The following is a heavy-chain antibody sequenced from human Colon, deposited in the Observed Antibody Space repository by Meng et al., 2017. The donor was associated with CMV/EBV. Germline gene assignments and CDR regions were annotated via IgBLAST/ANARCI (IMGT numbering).Heavy chain of an antibody. V-gene: IGHV1-2*02. CDR3: ARGGPARGELPLY. Sequence: ASVKVSCKTSGYTFTAYYIHWVRQAPGQGLEWMGWIDPNIGVTDYSQKFQGRVTMTSDMSIDTAYMELSRLGSDDTAVYYCARGGPARGELPLYGGQGTLVTVSS. CDR2: IDPNIGVT. CDR1: GYTFTAYY. D-gene: IGHD3-16*01. J-gene: IGHJ4*02.